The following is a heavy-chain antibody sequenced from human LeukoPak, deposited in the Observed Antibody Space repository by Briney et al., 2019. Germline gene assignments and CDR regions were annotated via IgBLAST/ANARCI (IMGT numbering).Heavy chain of an antibody. D-gene: IGHD1-26*01. Sequence: PSQTLSLTCTVSGGSISSGSDYWSWIRQPAGKGLEWIGRIYTSGSTNYNPSLKSRVTISVDTSKNQFSLKLSSVTAADTAVYYCARDGGIVGATMPAEYFQHWGQGTLVTVSS. J-gene: IGHJ1*01. V-gene: IGHV4-61*02. CDR3: ARDGGIVGATMPAEYFQH. CDR2: IYTSGST. CDR1: GGSISSGSDY.